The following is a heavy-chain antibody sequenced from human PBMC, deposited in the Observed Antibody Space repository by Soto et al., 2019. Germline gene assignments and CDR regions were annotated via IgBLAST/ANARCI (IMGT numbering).Heavy chain of an antibody. J-gene: IGHJ4*02. Sequence: QVQLVQSGAEVKKPGSSVKVSCKASGGTFSSYAISWVRQAPGQGLEWMGGIIPIFGTANYAQKFQGRVTITADESTRTAYMELSSLRSEDTAVYYCARERRYCSGCSCPYYFDYWGQGTLVTVYS. V-gene: IGHV1-69*01. D-gene: IGHD2-15*01. CDR1: GGTFSSYA. CDR3: ARERRYCSGCSCPYYFDY. CDR2: IIPIFGTA.